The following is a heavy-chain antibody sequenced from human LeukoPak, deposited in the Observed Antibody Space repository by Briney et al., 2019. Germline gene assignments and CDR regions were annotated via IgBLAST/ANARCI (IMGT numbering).Heavy chain of an antibody. V-gene: IGHV3-23*01. J-gene: IGHJ6*03. CDR1: GFTFSSYA. D-gene: IGHD5-18*01. CDR2: ISGSGGST. Sequence: GSLRLSCAASGFTFSSYAMSWVRQAPGKGLEWVSAISGSGGSTYYADSVKGRFTISRDNSKNTLYLQMNSLRAEDTAVYYCAKDGYSYEDYYYYMDVWGKGTTVTVSS. CDR3: AKDGYSYEDYYYYMDV.